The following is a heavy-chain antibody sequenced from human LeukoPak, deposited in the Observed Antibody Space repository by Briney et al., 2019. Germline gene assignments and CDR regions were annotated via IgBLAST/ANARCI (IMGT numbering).Heavy chain of an antibody. D-gene: IGHD5-12*01. J-gene: IGHJ4*02. CDR1: GFTFTSSA. V-gene: IGHV1-58*01. Sequence: ETSVKVSCKASGFTFTSSAVQWVRQARGQRLEWIGWIVVGSGNTNYAQKFQERVTITRDMATSTAYMELRSLRSEDTAVYYWAADLDKVAPNYWGQGTLVTVSS. CDR3: AADLDKVAPNY. CDR2: IVVGSGNT.